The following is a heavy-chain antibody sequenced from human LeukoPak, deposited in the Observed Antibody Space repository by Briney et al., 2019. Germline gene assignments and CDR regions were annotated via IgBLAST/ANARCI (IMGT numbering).Heavy chain of an antibody. CDR1: GFTFSSYG. J-gene: IGHJ4*02. CDR2: IWYDGSNK. CDR3: AREPHSYYDFWSGFTNRGAYFDY. D-gene: IGHD3-3*01. Sequence: PGRCLRLSCAASGFTFSSYGMHWVRQAPGKGLEWVAVIWYDGSNKYYADSVKGRFTISRDNSKNTLYLQMNSLRAEDTAVYYCAREPHSYYDFWSGFTNRGAYFDYWGQGTLVTVSS. V-gene: IGHV3-33*01.